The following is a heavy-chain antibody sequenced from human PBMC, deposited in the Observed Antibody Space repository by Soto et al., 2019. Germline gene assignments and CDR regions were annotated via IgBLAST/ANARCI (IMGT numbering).Heavy chain of an antibody. Sequence: GGSLRLSCAASGFTFSSYAMSWVRQAPGKGLEWVSAISGSGGSTYYADSVKGRFTISRDNSKNTLYLQMNSLRAEDTAVYYCAKSSGSLTLYYYGMDVWGQGTTVTVS. CDR2: ISGSGGST. CDR1: GFTFSSYA. J-gene: IGHJ6*02. V-gene: IGHV3-23*01. D-gene: IGHD1-26*01. CDR3: AKSSGSLTLYYYGMDV.